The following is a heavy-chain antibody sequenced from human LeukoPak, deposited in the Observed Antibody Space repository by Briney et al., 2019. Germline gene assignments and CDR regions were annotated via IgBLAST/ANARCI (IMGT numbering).Heavy chain of an antibody. V-gene: IGHV3-30*02. J-gene: IGHJ4*02. CDR3: ATDSRQQDCGGDCYFFDY. D-gene: IGHD2-21*01. CDR2: IRNDGNKK. CDR1: GFTFSNYA. Sequence: GGSLRLSCAASGFTFSNYAMHWVRQAPGKGLEWVAFIRNDGNKKYYADSVKGRFTISRDNPKNTLYLQMNSLRGEDTAEYYCATDSRQQDCGGDCYFFDYWGQGSLVTVSS.